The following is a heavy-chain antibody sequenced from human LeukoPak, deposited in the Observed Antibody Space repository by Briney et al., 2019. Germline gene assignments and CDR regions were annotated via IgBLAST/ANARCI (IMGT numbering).Heavy chain of an antibody. J-gene: IGHJ4*02. V-gene: IGHV3-7*01. CDR2: IKQDGSER. CDR3: ASWDHMGDY. CDR1: GFTFSSYA. D-gene: IGHD1-26*01. Sequence: GGSLRLSCAASGFTFSSYAMHWVRQAPGKGLEWVANIKQDGSERYYVDSVKGRFTISRDNAKNSLYLQMNSLRAEDTAVYYCASWDHMGDYWGQGTLVTVSS.